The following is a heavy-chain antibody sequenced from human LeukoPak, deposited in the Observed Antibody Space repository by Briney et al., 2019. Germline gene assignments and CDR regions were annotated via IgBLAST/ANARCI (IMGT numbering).Heavy chain of an antibody. Sequence: ASVKVSCKASGYTFTSYGISWVRQAPGQGLEWMGWISAYNGNTNYAQKLQGRVTMTTDTSTSTAYMELRSLRSDDTAVYYCARVNYDFWSGYYHRPYYFDYWGQGTLVTVSS. CDR2: ISAYNGNT. J-gene: IGHJ4*02. D-gene: IGHD3-3*01. CDR3: ARVNYDFWSGYYHRPYYFDY. V-gene: IGHV1-18*01. CDR1: GYTFTSYG.